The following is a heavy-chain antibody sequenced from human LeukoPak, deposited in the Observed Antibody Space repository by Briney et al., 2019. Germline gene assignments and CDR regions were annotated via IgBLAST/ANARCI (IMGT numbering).Heavy chain of an antibody. CDR1: GDSINSYY. V-gene: IGHV4-59*08. D-gene: IGHD4-11*01. CDR3: ARLLHDWFDS. Sequence: SETLSLTCTVSGDSINSYYWSWIRQPPGKGLEWLGYIYYRGSANYNPSLKSRVTISIDTSTNKFSLKLTSVTAADTAVYYCARLLHDWFDSWGQGTLVTVSS. CDR2: IYYRGSA. J-gene: IGHJ5*01.